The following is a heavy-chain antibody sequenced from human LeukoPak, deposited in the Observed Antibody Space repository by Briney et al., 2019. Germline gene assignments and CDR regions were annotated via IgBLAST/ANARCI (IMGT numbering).Heavy chain of an antibody. V-gene: IGHV3-73*01. J-gene: IGHJ4*02. Sequence: GGSLRLSCAASGFTFSGSAMHWVRQASGKGLEWVGRIRSKANSYATAYAASVKGRFTISRDDSKNTAYLQMNSLKTEDTAVYYCTSVGYDSSGYYPGYWGQGTLVTVSS. D-gene: IGHD3-22*01. CDR3: TSVGYDSSGYYPGY. CDR1: GFTFSGSA. CDR2: IRSKANSYAT.